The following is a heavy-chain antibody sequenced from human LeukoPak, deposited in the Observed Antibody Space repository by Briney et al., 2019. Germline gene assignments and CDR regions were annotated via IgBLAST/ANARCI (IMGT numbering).Heavy chain of an antibody. CDR1: GYTFTSYY. CDR2: INPSGGST. V-gene: IGHV1-46*01. D-gene: IGHD1-26*01. J-gene: IGHJ6*02. CDR3: AIPLGATEYYYGMDV. Sequence: ASVKVSCKASGYTFTSYYMHWVRQAPGQGLEWMGIINPSGGSTSYAQKLQGRVTMTTDTSTSTAYMELRSLRSDDTAVYYCAIPLGATEYYYGMDVWGQGTTVTVSS.